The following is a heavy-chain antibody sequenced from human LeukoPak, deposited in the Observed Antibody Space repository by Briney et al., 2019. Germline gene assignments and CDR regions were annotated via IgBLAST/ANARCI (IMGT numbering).Heavy chain of an antibody. CDR2: ISYDGSNK. CDR1: GFTFSVYA. Sequence: GGSLRLACAASGFTFSVYAMHWVRQAPGKGLEWVAVISYDGSNKYYADSVKGRFTISRDSSKNTLYLQMNSLRAEDTAVYYCARDQGRWGVTIHYWGQGTLVTVFS. J-gene: IGHJ4*02. CDR3: ARDQGRWGVTIHY. V-gene: IGHV3-30-3*01. D-gene: IGHD4-17*01.